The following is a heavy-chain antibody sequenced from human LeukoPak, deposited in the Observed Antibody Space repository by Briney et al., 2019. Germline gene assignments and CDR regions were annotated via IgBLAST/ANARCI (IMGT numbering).Heavy chain of an antibody. J-gene: IGHJ4*02. CDR3: ARISRSDGGGFDY. V-gene: IGHV3-11*01. CDR1: GFIFSDYY. Sequence: GGSLRLSCAASGFIFSDYYMSWIRQAPGKGLEWVSYISTGGSTIYYVESVRGRFTVSRDNAKNSLFLQMNSLRAEDTAVYYCARISRSDGGGFDYWGQGTLVTVSS. CDR2: ISTGGSTI. D-gene: IGHD3-16*01.